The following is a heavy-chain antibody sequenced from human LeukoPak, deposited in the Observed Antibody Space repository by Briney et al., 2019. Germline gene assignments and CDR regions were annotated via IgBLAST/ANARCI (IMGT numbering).Heavy chain of an antibody. V-gene: IGHV3-30*02. CDR1: GFTFSSYG. D-gene: IGHD4-17*01. CDR2: IRYDGSNK. Sequence: PGGSLRLSCAASGFTFSSYGMHWVRQAPGKGLEWVAFIRYDGSNKYYADSVKGGFTISRDNSKNTLYLQMNSLRAEDTAVYYCAKVPTTVTFYYYYYGMDVWGQGTTVTVSS. CDR3: AKVPTTVTFYYYYYGMDV. J-gene: IGHJ6*02.